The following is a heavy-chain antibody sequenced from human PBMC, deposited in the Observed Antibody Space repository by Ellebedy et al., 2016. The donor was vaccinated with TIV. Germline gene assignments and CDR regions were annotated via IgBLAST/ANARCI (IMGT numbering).Heavy chain of an antibody. CDR2: INSDGGEI. Sequence: GESLKISXVASGFNFINSWMTWVRQAPGKGLEWVASINSDGGEIRYVDSVKGRFPFSRDNAANSVYLKVSSLRADDTAVYYCARDSGFYCLEFWGQGALVTVSS. V-gene: IGHV3-7*01. J-gene: IGHJ4*02. CDR3: ARDSGFYCLEF. CDR1: GFNFINSW. D-gene: IGHD2-15*01.